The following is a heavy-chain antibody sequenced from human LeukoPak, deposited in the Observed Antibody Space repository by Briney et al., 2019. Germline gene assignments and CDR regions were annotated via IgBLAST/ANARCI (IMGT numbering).Heavy chain of an antibody. D-gene: IGHD1-26*01. CDR3: AKDGGSYPHYFDY. J-gene: IGHJ4*02. Sequence: GGSLRLSCAASGFTFSTYAMSWVRQAPGKGLEWVSAISGSGVNTYYADTVKGRFTISRDNSKNTLYVQMNSLRVEDTAVYCCAKDGGSYPHYFDYWGQGTLVTVSS. CDR2: ISGSGVNT. V-gene: IGHV3-23*01. CDR1: GFTFSTYA.